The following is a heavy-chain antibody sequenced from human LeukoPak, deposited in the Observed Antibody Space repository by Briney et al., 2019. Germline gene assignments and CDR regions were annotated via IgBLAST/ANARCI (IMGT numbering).Heavy chain of an antibody. CDR1: GDSVSSNNAA. CDR2: TYSRSKWYK. V-gene: IGHV6-1*01. Sequence: SQTLSLTCAISGDSVSSNNAAWSWIRQSPARGLEWLGRTYSRSKWYKDYAVSVKGRIIINPDTSKNQCSLQLNSVTPEDTAVYYCARALDEGDAFDIWGQGTIVTVSS. CDR3: ARALDEGDAFDI. J-gene: IGHJ3*02.